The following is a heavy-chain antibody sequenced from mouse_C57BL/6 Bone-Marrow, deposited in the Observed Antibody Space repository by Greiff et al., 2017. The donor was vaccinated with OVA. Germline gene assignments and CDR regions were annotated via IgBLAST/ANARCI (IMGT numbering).Heavy chain of an antibody. V-gene: IGHV1-81*01. CDR1: GYTFTSYG. D-gene: IGHD1-1*01. Sequence: QVQLQQSGAELARPGASVKLSCKASGYTFTSYGISWVKQRTGQGLEWIGEIYPRSGNTYYNEKLKGKGTLTADKSSSTAYMELRSLTSQDSAVDVCAVLTTVGSYYAMDYWGQGTSVTVSS. CDR2: IYPRSGNT. CDR3: AVLTTVGSYYAMDY. J-gene: IGHJ4*01.